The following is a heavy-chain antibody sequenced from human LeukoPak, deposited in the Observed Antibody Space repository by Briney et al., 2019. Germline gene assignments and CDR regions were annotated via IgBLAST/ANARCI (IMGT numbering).Heavy chain of an antibody. CDR1: GDSVNSGGYY. J-gene: IGHJ4*02. CDR3: ARSGSTRCYDY. Sequence: SETLSLTCTVSGDSVNSGGYYWSWIRQHPGKGLEWIGHIYSSGSTYYDPSLKSRLTISVDTSKNQFSLNLSSVTAADTAVYYCARSGSTRCYDYWGQGTLVTVSS. V-gene: IGHV4-31*03. D-gene: IGHD2-2*01. CDR2: IYSSGST.